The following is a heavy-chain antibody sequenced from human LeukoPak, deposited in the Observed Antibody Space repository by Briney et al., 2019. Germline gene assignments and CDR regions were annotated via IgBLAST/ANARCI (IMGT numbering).Heavy chain of an antibody. CDR1: GGSISSSSYY. D-gene: IGHD1-1*01. J-gene: IGHJ5*02. CDR3: ARHGAGGGDWNDVLDSHNWFDP. V-gene: IGHV4-39*01. Sequence: SETLSLTCTVSGGSISSSSYYWGWIRQPPGKGLEWIGSIYYSGSTYYNPSLKSRVTISVDTSKNQFSLKLSSVTAADTAVYYCARHGAGGGDWNDVLDSHNWFDPWGQGTLVTVSS. CDR2: IYYSGST.